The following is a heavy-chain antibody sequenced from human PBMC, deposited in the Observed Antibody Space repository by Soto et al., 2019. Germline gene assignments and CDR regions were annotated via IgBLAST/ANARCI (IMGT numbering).Heavy chain of an antibody. CDR1: GFTFSSYW. CDR2: INSDGSST. V-gene: IGHV3-74*01. D-gene: IGHD2-2*01. J-gene: IGHJ5*02. Sequence: GGSLRLSYAASGFTFSSYWVHWVRQAPGKGLVWVSRINSDGSSTSYADSVKGRFTISRDNAKNTLYLQMNSLRAEDTAVYYCARASDIVVVPAAPWGQGTLVTVSS. CDR3: ARASDIVVVPAAP.